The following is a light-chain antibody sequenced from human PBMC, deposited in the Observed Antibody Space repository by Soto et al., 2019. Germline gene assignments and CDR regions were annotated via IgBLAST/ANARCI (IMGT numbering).Light chain of an antibody. CDR2: EVS. CDR1: SSVIGGYNY. V-gene: IGLV2-8*01. J-gene: IGLJ1*01. Sequence: QSVLTQPPSASGSPGQSVTISCTGTSSVIGGYNYVSWYQQHPGKAPKLIIYEVSKRPSGVPDRFSGSESGNTASLTVSGLQAEDEADYYCCSYAGSRNYVFGTGTKVTVL. CDR3: CSYAGSRNYV.